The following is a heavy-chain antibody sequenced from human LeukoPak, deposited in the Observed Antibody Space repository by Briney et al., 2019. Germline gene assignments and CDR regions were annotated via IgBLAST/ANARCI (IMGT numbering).Heavy chain of an antibody. CDR1: GYTFSGYY. Sequence: ASVNVSCKASGYTFSGYYVHWMRQAPGQGLEWMGWINPNSGATDSQQKFQGRVTMTRDTSIATAYMEMTGLAPDDTAVYYCARDRGPSADSGIYYQYYFHYWGQGTLVTVSS. D-gene: IGHD3-10*01. J-gene: IGHJ4*02. V-gene: IGHV1-2*02. CDR2: INPNSGAT. CDR3: ARDRGPSADSGIYYQYYFHY.